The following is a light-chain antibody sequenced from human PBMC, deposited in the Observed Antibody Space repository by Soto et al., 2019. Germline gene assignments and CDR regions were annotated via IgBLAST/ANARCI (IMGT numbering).Light chain of an antibody. CDR1: SSNIGSET. J-gene: IGLJ2*01. CDR3: AVWDESVNGVL. Sequence: QSVLTQPPSASGTPGQRVTTSCSGSSSNIGSETVNWYQQLPGTAPRLVIYSTNHRRSGVPDRFSGSKTGTSVSLAISGLQSEDEADYYCAVWDESVNGVLFGGGTKLTVL. V-gene: IGLV1-44*01. CDR2: STN.